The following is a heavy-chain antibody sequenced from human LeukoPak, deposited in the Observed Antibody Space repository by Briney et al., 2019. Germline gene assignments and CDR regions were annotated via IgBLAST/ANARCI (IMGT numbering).Heavy chain of an antibody. CDR1: GYTFTSYY. Sequence: ASVKVSCKASGYTFTSYYMHWVRQAPGQGLEWMGIINPSGGSTSYAQKFQGRVTMTRDTSTSTVYMELSSLRSEDTAVYYCARDLCSYDSSGYYYGWFDPWGQGTLVTVSS. CDR3: ARDLCSYDSSGYYYGWFDP. V-gene: IGHV1-46*03. CDR2: INPSGGST. D-gene: IGHD3-22*01. J-gene: IGHJ5*02.